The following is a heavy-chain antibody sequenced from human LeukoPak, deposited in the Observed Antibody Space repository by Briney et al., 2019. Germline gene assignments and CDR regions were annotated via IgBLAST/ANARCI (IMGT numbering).Heavy chain of an antibody. D-gene: IGHD4-17*01. CDR2: ISAYNGNT. Sequence: ASVKVSCKASGYTFTSYGISWVRQAPGQGLEWMGSISAYNGNTNYAQKLQGRVTMTTDTSTSTAYMELRSLRSDDTAVYYCARAPYGDYDSVFGESDYWGQGTLVTVSS. CDR1: GYTFTSYG. V-gene: IGHV1-18*01. CDR3: ARAPYGDYDSVFGESDY. J-gene: IGHJ4*02.